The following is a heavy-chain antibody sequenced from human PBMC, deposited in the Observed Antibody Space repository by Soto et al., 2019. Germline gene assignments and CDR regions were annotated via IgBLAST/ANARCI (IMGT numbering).Heavy chain of an antibody. V-gene: IGHV2-5*02. J-gene: IGHJ4*02. CDR1: GFSLSTSGVG. CDR3: AHSLGYCSSTSCYVCYFDY. CDR2: IYWDDDK. D-gene: IGHD2-2*01. Sequence: SGPTLVNPTQTLTLTCTFSGFSLSTSGVGVGWIRQPPGKALEWLALIYWDDDKRYSPSLKSRLTITKDTSKNQVVLTMTNMDPVDTATYHCAHSLGYCSSTSCYVCYFDYWGQGTLVTVSS.